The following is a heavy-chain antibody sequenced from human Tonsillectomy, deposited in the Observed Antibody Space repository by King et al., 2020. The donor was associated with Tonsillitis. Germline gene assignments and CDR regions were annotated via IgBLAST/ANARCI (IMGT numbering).Heavy chain of an antibody. D-gene: IGHD3-22*01. CDR1: GGSISSYY. Sequence: QLQESGPGLVKPSETLSLTCTVSGGSISSYYWSWIRQPPGKGLEWIGYIYYSGSTNYNPSLKSRITISVDTSKNQFSLKLSSVTDADTAVYYCARDKAYYDSSGYYRPWYFDLWGRGTLVTVSS. CDR2: IYYSGST. J-gene: IGHJ2*01. CDR3: ARDKAYYDSSGYYRPWYFDL. V-gene: IGHV4-59*01.